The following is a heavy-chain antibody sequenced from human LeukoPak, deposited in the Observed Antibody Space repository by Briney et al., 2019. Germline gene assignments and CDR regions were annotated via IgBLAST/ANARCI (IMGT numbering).Heavy chain of an antibody. J-gene: IGHJ6*02. CDR1: GGSISSYY. V-gene: IGHV4-59*01. D-gene: IGHD3-10*01. CDR2: IYYSGST. Sequence: SETLSLTCTVSGGSISSYYWSWIRQPPGKGLEWIGYIYYSGSTNYNPSFKSRVTISVDTSKNQFSLKLSSVTAADTAVYYCARAPGDGSGSYYNPIVYYYYYGMDVWGQGTTVTVSS. CDR3: ARAPGDGSGSYYNPIVYYYYYGMDV.